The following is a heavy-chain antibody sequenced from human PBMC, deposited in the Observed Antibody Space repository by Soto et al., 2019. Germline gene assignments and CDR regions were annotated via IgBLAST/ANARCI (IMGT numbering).Heavy chain of an antibody. CDR1: SGSISSSNW. Sequence: QVQLQESGPGLVKPSGTLSLTCAVSSGSISSSNWWSWVRQPPGKGLEWMGEIYHSGSTNHNPSHKSRVTISVDKSKNQFSLNLRSVTAADTAVYYCARASSITLFGEVTRYYYMDVWGKGTTVTVSS. CDR3: ARASSITLFGEVTRYYYMDV. D-gene: IGHD3-3*01. V-gene: IGHV4-4*02. J-gene: IGHJ6*03. CDR2: IYHSGST.